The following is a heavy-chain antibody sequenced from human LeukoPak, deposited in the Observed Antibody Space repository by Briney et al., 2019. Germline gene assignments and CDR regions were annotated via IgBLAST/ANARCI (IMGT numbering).Heavy chain of an antibody. Sequence: SETLSLTCAVYGGSFSDYYWSWIRQPPGKGLEWIGEINHSGSTNYNPSLNSRVTISVDTSKNQFSLRLSSVTAADTAVYYCARESVVAAAPFDYWGRGTLVTVSS. D-gene: IGHD2-15*01. CDR1: GGSFSDYY. CDR3: ARESVVAAAPFDY. CDR2: INHSGST. V-gene: IGHV4-34*01. J-gene: IGHJ4*02.